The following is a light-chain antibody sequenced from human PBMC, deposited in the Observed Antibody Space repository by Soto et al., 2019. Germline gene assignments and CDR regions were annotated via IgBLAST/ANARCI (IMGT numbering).Light chain of an antibody. V-gene: IGLV2-8*01. CDR2: DVE. CDR1: SSDVGGYHY. CDR3: FSYAGNNNWV. J-gene: IGLJ3*02. Sequence: HSVLTQPPSASGSPGQSVTISCTGSSSDVGGYHYVSWYQQYPGKAPKLMIYDVEKRPSGVPDRFSGSKSGNTASLTVSGLQAEDEADYYCFSYAGNNNWVFGGGTKLTVL.